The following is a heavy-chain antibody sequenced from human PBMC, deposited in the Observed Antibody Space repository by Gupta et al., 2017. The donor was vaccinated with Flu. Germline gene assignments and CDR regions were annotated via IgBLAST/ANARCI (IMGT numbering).Heavy chain of an antibody. D-gene: IGHD2-8*02. CDR3: TRRPDEYGAGSRCPTFDP. V-gene: IGHV3-73*01. Sequence: WGRGSAGRGLEWLGRMGSKANSYARRFEASSKGRVTITRDDSTNTTYVQMNSLNPEDTDTYDCTRRPDEYGAGSRCPTFDPWGQGTVVTVSS. J-gene: IGHJ5*02. CDR2: MGSKANSYAR.